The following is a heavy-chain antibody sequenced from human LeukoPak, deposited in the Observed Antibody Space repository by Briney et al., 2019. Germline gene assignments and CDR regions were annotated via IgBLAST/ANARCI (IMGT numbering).Heavy chain of an antibody. CDR3: ARGHSNYGDYFDY. V-gene: IGHV3-21*01. J-gene: IGHJ4*02. CDR1: GFIFSSYN. Sequence: GGSLRLSCVASGFIFSSYNMNWVRQAPGKGLEWVSSISSSSIYIYYADSVKGRFTISRDNAKSSLSLQMNSLRAEDTAVYYCARGHSNYGDYFDYWGQGTLVTVSS. CDR2: ISSSSIYI. D-gene: IGHD4-11*01.